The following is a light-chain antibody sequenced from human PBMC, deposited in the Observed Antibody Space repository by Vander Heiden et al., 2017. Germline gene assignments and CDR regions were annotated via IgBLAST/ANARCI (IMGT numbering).Light chain of an antibody. CDR2: KDR. V-gene: IGLV3-25*03. CDR3: QSADSSGTYVV. Sequence: SLELTQPPSVPVSPVQTARITCSGYALSKQYACWSQQEPGQAPVLVIYKDRERPSGIPERFSGSSSGTTVTLTISVVQAEDEADYYCQSADSSGTYVVFGGGTKLTVL. J-gene: IGLJ2*01. CDR1: ALSKQY.